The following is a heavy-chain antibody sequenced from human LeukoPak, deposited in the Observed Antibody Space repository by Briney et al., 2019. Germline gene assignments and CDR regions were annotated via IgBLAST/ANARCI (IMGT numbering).Heavy chain of an antibody. J-gene: IGHJ3*02. CDR2: IYGSGST. CDR3: ARVWDYYDSSGYYRRGDAFDI. D-gene: IGHD3-22*01. Sequence: PSETLSLTCTVSGGSISSYYWSWIRQPPGKGLEWIGHIYGSGSTNYNPSLKSRVTISVDTSKNQFSLKLSSVTAADTAVYYCARVWDYYDSSGYYRRGDAFDIWGQGTMVTVSS. V-gene: IGHV4-59*01. CDR1: GGSISSYY.